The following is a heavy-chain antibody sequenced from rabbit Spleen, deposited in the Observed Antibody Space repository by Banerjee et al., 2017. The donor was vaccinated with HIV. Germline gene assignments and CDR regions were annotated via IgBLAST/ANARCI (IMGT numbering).Heavy chain of an antibody. Sequence: QEQLEETGGGLVQPGGSLTLSCKVSGFTISSYYYMCWVRQAPGKGLEWIACIDSGSSGFTYFASWAKGRFTISKTSSTTVTLQMTSLTAADTATYFCARDSGSSFSSYGMDLWGQGTLVTVS. V-gene: IGHV1S45*01. CDR3: ARDSGSSFSSYGMDL. CDR2: IDSGSSGFT. D-gene: IGHD8-1*01. J-gene: IGHJ6*01. CDR1: GFTISSYYY.